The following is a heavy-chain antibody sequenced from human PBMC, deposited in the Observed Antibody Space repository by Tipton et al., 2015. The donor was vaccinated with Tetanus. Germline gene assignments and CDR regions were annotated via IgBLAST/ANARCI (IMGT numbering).Heavy chain of an antibody. Sequence: GSLRLSCEVSGFSFSNYKMNWVRQGPGRGLEWVSSISSTSRYINYADSVKGRLTISRDNAKNSLFLEMNTLRVDDTAVYYCVSGSALDYWGQGTLITVSS. CDR2: ISSTSRYI. CDR1: GFSFSNYK. D-gene: IGHD6-25*01. CDR3: VSGSALDY. J-gene: IGHJ4*02. V-gene: IGHV3-21*06.